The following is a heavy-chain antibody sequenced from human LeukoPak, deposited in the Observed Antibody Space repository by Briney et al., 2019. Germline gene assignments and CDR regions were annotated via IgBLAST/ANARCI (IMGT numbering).Heavy chain of an antibody. V-gene: IGHV3-7*01. CDR1: GFTFSDYW. D-gene: IGHD6-6*01. CDR2: IKQEGSQR. CDR3: ARRGGSLSRRRPIQY. Sequence: PGGSLRLSCTASGFTFSDYWMTWGRRASGKGRGGGGNIKQEGSQRDYVGSVRGRFTISRHHAKHSLLLQMPGLRAEDTAVYYCARRGGSLSRRRPIQYWGQGPLVPVPS. J-gene: IGHJ4*02.